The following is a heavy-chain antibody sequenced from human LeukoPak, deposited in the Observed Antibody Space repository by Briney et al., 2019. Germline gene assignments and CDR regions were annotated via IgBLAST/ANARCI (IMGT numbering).Heavy chain of an antibody. J-gene: IGHJ4*02. V-gene: IGHV3-66*01. CDR2: IYRGGST. Sequence: GGSLRLSCAASGFTVSSNYMSWVRQAPGKGLEWVSVIYRGGSTCYADSVKGRFTISRDNSKNTLYLQMNNLRAEDTAVYYCAMATWVGGLDYWGQGTLVTVSS. CDR1: GFTVSSNY. D-gene: IGHD1-26*01. CDR3: AMATWVGGLDY.